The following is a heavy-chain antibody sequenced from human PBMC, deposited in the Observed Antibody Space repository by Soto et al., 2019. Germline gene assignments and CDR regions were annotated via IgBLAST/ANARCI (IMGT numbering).Heavy chain of an antibody. CDR1: GGTFSSYA. CDR2: IIPIFGTA. V-gene: IGHV1-69*12. J-gene: IGHJ4*02. Sequence: QVQLVQSGAEVKKPGSSVKVSCKASGGTFSSYAISWVRQAPGQGLEWMGGIIPIFGTANYAQKFQGRVXIXAXXSTSTAYMELSSLRSEDTAVYYCASAIAVAGDFDYWGQGTLVTVSS. CDR3: ASAIAVAGDFDY. D-gene: IGHD6-19*01.